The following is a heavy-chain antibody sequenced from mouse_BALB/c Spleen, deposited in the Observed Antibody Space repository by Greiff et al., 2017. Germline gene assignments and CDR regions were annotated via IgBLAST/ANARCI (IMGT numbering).Heavy chain of an antibody. CDR1: GYTFTSYW. Sequence: EVKLQESGTVLARPGASVKMSCKASGYTFTSYWMHWVKQRPGQGLEWIGAIYPGNSDTSYNQKFKGKAKLTAVTSTSTAYMELSSLTNEDSAVYYCTRRGRYDDPYFDYWGQGTTLTVSS. CDR3: TRRGRYDDPYFDY. J-gene: IGHJ2*01. V-gene: IGHV1-5*01. CDR2: IYPGNSDT. D-gene: IGHD2-14*01.